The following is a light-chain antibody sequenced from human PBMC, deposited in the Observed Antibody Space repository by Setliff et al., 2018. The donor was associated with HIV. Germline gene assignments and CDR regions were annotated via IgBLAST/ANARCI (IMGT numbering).Light chain of an antibody. V-gene: IGLV2-14*03. CDR3: ASYRPNDLGV. Sequence: QSALIQPASVSVSPGQSVTVSCTGTSSDVGSYDFVSWYQQLPGKAPKLLIYNVSDRPSGVSHRFSGSKSGNTASLTISGLQSEDEADYYCASYRPNDLGVFGTGTKAPS. CDR1: SSDVGSYDF. J-gene: IGLJ1*01. CDR2: NVS.